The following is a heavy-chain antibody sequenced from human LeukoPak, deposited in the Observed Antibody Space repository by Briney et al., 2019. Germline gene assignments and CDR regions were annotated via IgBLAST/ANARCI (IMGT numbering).Heavy chain of an antibody. CDR2: IKQDGTEK. Sequence: GGSLRLSCAASGFPFSTYLMTWVRQAPGKGLEWVANIKQDGTEKYYVDSVKGRFSISRDNANNSLYLQMNSLRAEDTAVYYCASERPSSSWYDYWGQGTLVTVSS. D-gene: IGHD6-13*01. J-gene: IGHJ4*02. CDR1: GFPFSTYL. V-gene: IGHV3-7*01. CDR3: ASERPSSSWYDY.